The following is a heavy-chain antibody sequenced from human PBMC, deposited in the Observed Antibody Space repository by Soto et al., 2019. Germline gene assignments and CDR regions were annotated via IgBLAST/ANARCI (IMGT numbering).Heavy chain of an antibody. Sequence: XKVCCKAAGYSFGSYDMHWVRQAPGQWLEWMGIINPSGGSTSYAQKFQGRVTMTRDTSTSTVYMELSSLRSEDTAVYYCARSKGYYSFGYYYYYGMDVWGQGTTVTVSS. CDR2: INPSGGST. CDR3: ARSKGYYSFGYYYYYGMDV. V-gene: IGHV1-46*01. CDR1: GYSFGSYD. D-gene: IGHD4-4*01. J-gene: IGHJ6*02.